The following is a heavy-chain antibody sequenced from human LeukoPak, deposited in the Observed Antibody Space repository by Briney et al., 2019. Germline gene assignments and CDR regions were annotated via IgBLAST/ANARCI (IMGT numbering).Heavy chain of an antibody. CDR1: GASIGNYY. CDR2: INGRGST. J-gene: IGHJ5*01. Sequence: SETLSLICTVSGASIGNYYWSWIRQPPGKGLEWIGYINGRGSTNYNPSLKSRVTMSADASKNQSSLKLSSVTAADTAVYYCACINTWFDSWGQGTLVTVSS. D-gene: IGHD2-8*01. V-gene: IGHV4-59*01. CDR3: ACINTWFDS.